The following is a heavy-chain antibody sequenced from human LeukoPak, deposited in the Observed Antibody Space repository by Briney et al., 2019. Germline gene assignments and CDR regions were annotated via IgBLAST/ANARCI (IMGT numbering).Heavy chain of an antibody. CDR2: IIPILGIA. J-gene: IGHJ4*02. CDR3: AKDDYDFWSRDY. CDR1: GGTFSSYA. Sequence: ASVKVSCKASGGTFSSYAISWVRQAPGQGLEWMGRIIPILGIANYAQKFQGRVTITADKSTSTAYMELNSLRAEDTAVYYCAKDDYDFWSRDYWGQGTLVTVSS. D-gene: IGHD3-3*01. V-gene: IGHV1-69*04.